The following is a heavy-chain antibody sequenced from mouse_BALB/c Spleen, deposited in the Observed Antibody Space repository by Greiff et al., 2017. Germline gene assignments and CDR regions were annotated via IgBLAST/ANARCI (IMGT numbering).Heavy chain of an antibody. CDR3: ATTYGYGAMDY. Sequence: VQGVESGPSLVQPSQSLSITCTVSGFSLTSYGVHWVRQSPGKGLEWLGVIWRGGSTDYNAAFMSRLSITKDNSKSQVFFKMNSLQADDTAIYYCATTYGYGAMDYWGQGTSVTVSS. D-gene: IGHD1-2*01. CDR1: GFSLTSYG. CDR2: IWRGGST. J-gene: IGHJ4*01. V-gene: IGHV2-5-1*01.